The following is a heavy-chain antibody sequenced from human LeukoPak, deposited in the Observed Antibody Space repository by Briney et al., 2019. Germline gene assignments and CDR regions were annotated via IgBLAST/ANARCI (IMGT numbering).Heavy chain of an antibody. Sequence: GGSLRLSCAASGFTFSTYVMNWFRKAPGKGLEWVSTISVGAEYIFYADSVKGRFTISRDDSNNALYLQMHSLRAEDTALYYCASGPPFLKYFEYWGQGTLVTVSS. J-gene: IGHJ4*02. CDR2: ISVGAEYI. V-gene: IGHV3-23*01. CDR3: ASGPPFLKYFEY. CDR1: GFTFSTYV. D-gene: IGHD3-3*01.